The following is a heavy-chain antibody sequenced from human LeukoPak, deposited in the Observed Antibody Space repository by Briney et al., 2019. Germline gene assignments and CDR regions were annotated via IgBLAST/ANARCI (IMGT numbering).Heavy chain of an antibody. CDR2: INHSGST. Sequence: PSETLSLTCAVYGGSFSGYYWSWIRQPPGKGLEWIGEINHSGSTNYNPSLKSRVTISVDTSKNQFSLKLSSVTAADTAVYYCATRESLFLEWLPQGDWGQGTLVTVPS. CDR1: GGSFSGYY. CDR3: ATRESLFLEWLPQGD. J-gene: IGHJ4*02. D-gene: IGHD3-3*01. V-gene: IGHV4-34*01.